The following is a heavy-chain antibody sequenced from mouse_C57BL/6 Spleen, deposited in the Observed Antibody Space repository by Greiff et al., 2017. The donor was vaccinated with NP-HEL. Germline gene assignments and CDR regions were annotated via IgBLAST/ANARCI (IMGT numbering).Heavy chain of an antibody. J-gene: IGHJ1*03. Sequence: QVQLQQPGAELVRPGSSVKLSCKASGYTFTSYWMHWVKQRPIQGLEWIGNIDPSDSETHYNQKFKDKATLTVDKSSSTAYMQLSSLTSEDSAVYYCANGYDGYYLWYFDVWGTGTTVTVSS. CDR3: ANGYDGYYLWYFDV. V-gene: IGHV1-52*01. CDR1: GYTFTSYW. CDR2: IDPSDSET. D-gene: IGHD2-3*01.